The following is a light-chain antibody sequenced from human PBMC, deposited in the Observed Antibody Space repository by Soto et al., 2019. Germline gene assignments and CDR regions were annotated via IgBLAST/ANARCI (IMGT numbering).Light chain of an antibody. Sequence: QSALTQPRSVSGSPGQSVTISCTGTSSDVGGHNYVSWYQQYPGKAPKLLLSSVSKRPSGVPDRFSGSKSGSTASLTISGLQAEDEADYYCCPYAGSYTYVFGTGTKVTVL. CDR3: CPYAGSYTYV. J-gene: IGLJ1*01. CDR2: SVS. V-gene: IGLV2-11*01. CDR1: SSDVGGHNY.